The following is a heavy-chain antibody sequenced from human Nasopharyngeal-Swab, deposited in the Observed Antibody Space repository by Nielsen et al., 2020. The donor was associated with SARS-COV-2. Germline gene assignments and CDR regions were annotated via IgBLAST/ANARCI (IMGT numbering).Heavy chain of an antibody. D-gene: IGHD2-15*01. Sequence: ASVKVSCKASGYTFTSYYMHWVRQAPGQGLEWMGIINPSGGSTSYAQKFQGRVTMTRDTSTSTAYMELSSLRSEDTAVYYCARDREVVVVAATNNWFDPWGQGTLVTVSS. J-gene: IGHJ5*02. CDR2: INPSGGST. CDR3: ARDREVVVVAATNNWFDP. CDR1: GYTFTSYY. V-gene: IGHV1-46*01.